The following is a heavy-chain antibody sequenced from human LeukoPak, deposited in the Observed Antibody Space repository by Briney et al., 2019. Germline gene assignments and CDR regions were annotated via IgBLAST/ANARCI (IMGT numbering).Heavy chain of an antibody. CDR1: GGSISGYY. CDR2: INHSGST. V-gene: IGHV4-34*01. CDR3: ARAVTRYSSFGY. D-gene: IGHD6-19*01. J-gene: IGHJ4*02. Sequence: SETLSLTCAVYGGSISGYYWSWIRQPPGKGLEWIGEINHSGSTNYNPSLKSRVTISVDTSKNQFSLKLNSVTAADTAVYYCARAVTRYSSFGYWGQGTPVTVSS.